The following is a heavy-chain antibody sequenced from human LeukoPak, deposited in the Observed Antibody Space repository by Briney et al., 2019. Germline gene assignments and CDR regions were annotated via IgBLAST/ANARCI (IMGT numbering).Heavy chain of an antibody. V-gene: IGHV3-23*01. Sequence: GGSLRLSCAASGFTFSSYSMNWVRQAPGKGLEWVSGISGSDGSTNYADSVKGRFTISRDNSKNTLYLQMNSLRAEDTAVYYCAKDRGALQYYYYYYMDVWGKGTTVTISS. CDR2: ISGSDGST. J-gene: IGHJ6*03. CDR1: GFTFSSYS. CDR3: AKDRGALQYYYYYYMDV.